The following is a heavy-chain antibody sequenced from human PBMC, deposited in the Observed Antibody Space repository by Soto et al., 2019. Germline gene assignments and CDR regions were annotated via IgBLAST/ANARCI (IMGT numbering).Heavy chain of an antibody. Sequence: GGSLRLSCAASGFTFSGSAMHWVRQASGKGLEWVGRIRSKANSYATAYAASVKGRFTISRDDSKNTAYLQMNSLKTEDTAVYYCTRQAEVIGYYDYYYGMDVWGQGTTVTVSS. CDR2: IRSKANSYAT. V-gene: IGHV3-73*01. J-gene: IGHJ6*02. CDR1: GFTFSGSA. CDR3: TRQAEVIGYYDYYYGMDV. D-gene: IGHD3-3*01.